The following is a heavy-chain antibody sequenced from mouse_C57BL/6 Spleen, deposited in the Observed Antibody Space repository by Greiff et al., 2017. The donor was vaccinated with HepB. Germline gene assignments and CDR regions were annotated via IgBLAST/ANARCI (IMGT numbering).Heavy chain of an antibody. V-gene: IGHV1-82*01. Sequence: VKLMESGPELVKPGASVKISCKASGYAFSSSWMNWVKQRPGKGLEWIGRIYPGDGDTNYNGKFKGKATLTADKSSSTAYMQLSSLTSEDSAVYFGARWNYYGSSYGLDYWGQGTTLTVSS. CDR3: ARWNYYGSSYGLDY. CDR2: IYPGDGDT. J-gene: IGHJ2*01. CDR1: GYAFSSSW. D-gene: IGHD1-1*01.